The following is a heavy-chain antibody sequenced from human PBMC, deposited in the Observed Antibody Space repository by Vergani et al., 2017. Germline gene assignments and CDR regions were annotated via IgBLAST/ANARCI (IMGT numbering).Heavy chain of an antibody. D-gene: IGHD2-2*01. CDR3: ANSEGYCSSTSCSYYYGMDV. V-gene: IGHV2-5*01. Sequence: QITLKESGPTLVKPPQTLTLSCTFSGFSLSTSGVGVGWIRQPPGKALEWLALIYWNDDKRYSPSLKSRLTITKDTSKNQVVLTMTNMDPVDTATYYCANSEGYCSSTSCSYYYGMDVWGQGTTVTVSS. J-gene: IGHJ6*02. CDR1: GFSLSTSGVG. CDR2: IYWNDDK.